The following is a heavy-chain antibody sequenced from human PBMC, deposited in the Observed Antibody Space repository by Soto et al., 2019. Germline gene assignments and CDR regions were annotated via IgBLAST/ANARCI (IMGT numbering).Heavy chain of an antibody. Sequence: PAETLCLTCTVSVGSISSSSYYWGWIRQPPGKGLEWIGSIYYSGSTYYNPSLKSRVTISVDTSKNQFSLKLSTVTAADTAVYYCARRRAFDYFDYWGQGTMVTVSS. CDR3: ARRRAFDYFDY. CDR2: IYYSGST. V-gene: IGHV4-39*01. J-gene: IGHJ4*02. CDR1: VGSISSSSYY.